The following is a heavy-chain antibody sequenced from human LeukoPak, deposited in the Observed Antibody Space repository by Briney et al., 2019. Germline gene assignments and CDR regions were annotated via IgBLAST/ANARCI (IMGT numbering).Heavy chain of an antibody. J-gene: IGHJ4*02. CDR2: IKSKTDGGAT. CDR1: GFTFSNAW. D-gene: IGHD2-15*01. CDR3: TTGNVVPLADY. V-gene: IGHV3-15*01. Sequence: PGGSLRLSCAASGFTFSNAWMSWVRQAPGKGLEWVGRIKSKTDGGATEYAAPVKGRFTISRDDSKNTLYLQMNSLKTEDTAVXYCTTGNVVPLADYWGQGTLVTVSS.